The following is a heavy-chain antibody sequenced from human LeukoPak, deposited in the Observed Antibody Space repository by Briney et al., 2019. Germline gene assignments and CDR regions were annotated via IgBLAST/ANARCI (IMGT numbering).Heavy chain of an antibody. CDR3: ARDRFDSYPMDV. CDR1: GGSISSYY. Sequence: PSETLSLTCTVSGGSISSYYWSWIRQPPGRGLEWIGYIYYSGSTYYSPSLKSRATISVDTSKNQFSLKLSSVTAADTAVYYCARDRFDSYPMDVWGQGTTVTVSS. D-gene: IGHD3-10*01. V-gene: IGHV4-59*06. J-gene: IGHJ6*02. CDR2: IYYSGST.